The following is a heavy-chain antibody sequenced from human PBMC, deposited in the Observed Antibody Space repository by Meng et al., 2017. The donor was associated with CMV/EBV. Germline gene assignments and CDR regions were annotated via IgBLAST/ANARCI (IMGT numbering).Heavy chain of an antibody. V-gene: IGHV1-46*02. CDR1: GYTFNSYY. D-gene: IGHD2-2*01. Sequence: SGYTFNSYYMHWERQAPVQGLEWMGIINPSGGSTSYAQKFQDRVTMTRDTSTSTVYMELSSLRSEDTAVYYCARGPSIVVVHNWFDPWGQGTLVTVSS. CDR2: INPSGGST. J-gene: IGHJ5*02. CDR3: ARGPSIVVVHNWFDP.